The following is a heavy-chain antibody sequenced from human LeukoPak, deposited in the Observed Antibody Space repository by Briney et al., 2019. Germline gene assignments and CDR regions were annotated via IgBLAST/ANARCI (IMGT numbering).Heavy chain of an antibody. V-gene: IGHV3-48*03. CDR2: ISTSDTTI. CDR3: ARGGGSSWCLDC. J-gene: IGHJ4*02. Sequence: PGGSLRLSCAASGFTFSSYKMNWVRQAPGKGLEWVSYISTSDTTIYYADSVKGRSTISRDNAKNSLYLQMNSLRVEDTAVYYCARGGGSSWCLDCWGQGTLVTVSS. D-gene: IGHD6-13*01. CDR1: GFTFSSYK.